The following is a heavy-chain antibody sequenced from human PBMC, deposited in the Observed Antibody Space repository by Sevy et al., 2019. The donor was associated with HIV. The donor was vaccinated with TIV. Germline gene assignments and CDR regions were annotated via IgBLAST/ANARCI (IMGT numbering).Heavy chain of an antibody. V-gene: IGHV3-23*01. CDR3: AREGCSKPHDY. CDR2: LSFACGRI. CDR1: GFTFSKYS. J-gene: IGHJ4*02. Sequence: GGSLRLSCVASGFTFSKYSMSWVRQTPGNGLEWVSTLSFACGRINYADSVKGRFTMSRDDSRNTFYLQMDSLRAEDTAIYYSAREGCSKPHDYWGQGTLVTVSS. D-gene: IGHD2-2*01.